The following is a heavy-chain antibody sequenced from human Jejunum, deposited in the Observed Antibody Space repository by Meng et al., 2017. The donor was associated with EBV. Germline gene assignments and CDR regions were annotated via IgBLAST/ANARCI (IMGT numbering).Heavy chain of an antibody. J-gene: IGHJ4*02. Sequence: QACLDHSCPDVKPPLAQVKVACKVSVDSVTSPAMPWGRQAPGQGLEWMGWINTDTRNPTYAQGLTGRFVFSLDTSVSTAYLQISSLKAEDTAVYYCARGEGGYCSSSSCYLGTWGQGTLVTVSS. CDR1: VDSVTSPA. CDR2: INTDTRNP. V-gene: IGHV7-4-1*02. CDR3: ARGEGGYCSSSSCYLGT. D-gene: IGHD2-2*01.